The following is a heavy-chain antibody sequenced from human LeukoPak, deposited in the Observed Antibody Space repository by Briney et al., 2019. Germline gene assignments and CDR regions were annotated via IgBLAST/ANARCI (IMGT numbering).Heavy chain of an antibody. V-gene: IGHV3-23*01. Sequence: GGSLRLSCAASGFTFTSYSMNWVRQAPGKGLEWVSTISGGGGSTYYADSVKGRFTISRDNPKNTLYLQVNSLRAEDTAVYYCAKGGRWDVTPFDYWGQGTLVTVSS. CDR2: ISGGGGST. J-gene: IGHJ4*02. CDR1: GFTFTSYS. D-gene: IGHD3-16*01. CDR3: AKGGRWDVTPFDY.